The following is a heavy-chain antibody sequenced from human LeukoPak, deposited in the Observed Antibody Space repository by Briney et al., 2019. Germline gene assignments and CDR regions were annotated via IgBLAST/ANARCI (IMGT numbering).Heavy chain of an antibody. V-gene: IGHV1-69*05. CDR1: GGTFSIYA. CDR3: ARDARRYDSSHYYYYFYTDV. Sequence: GASVKVSCTASGGTFSIYAISWVRQAPGQVLEWMGGIIPIFGTENYAKKLQGRVRITTDEAPSTHYTDLSLPTCDDTAVYYCARDARRYDSSHYYYYFYTDVWGKGTTVPVSS. J-gene: IGHJ6*03. D-gene: IGHD3-22*01. CDR2: IIPIFGTE.